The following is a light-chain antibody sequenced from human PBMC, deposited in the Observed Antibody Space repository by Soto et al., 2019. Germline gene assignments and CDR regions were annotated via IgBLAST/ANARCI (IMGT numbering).Light chain of an antibody. V-gene: IGLV2-8*01. CDR2: EVS. J-gene: IGLJ2*01. CDR1: SSDVGGYIY. CDR3: SSYAGSNNVV. Sequence: QSALTQPPSASGSPGQSVTISCTGTSSDVGGYIYVSWYQHHPGKAPKLMIYEVSKRPSGVPDRFSGSKSGNTASLTVSGLQAEDEADYYCSSYAGSNNVVFGGGTKVTVL.